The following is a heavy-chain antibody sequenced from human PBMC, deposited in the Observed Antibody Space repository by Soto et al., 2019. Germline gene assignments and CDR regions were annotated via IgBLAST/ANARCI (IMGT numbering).Heavy chain of an antibody. CDR2: IIPIFGTA. Sequence: QVQLVQSGAEVKKPGSSVKVSCKASGGTFSSYAISWVRQAPGQGLEWMGGIIPIFGTANYAQKFQGRVTITADETTRTAYMELSSLRSEDTAVYYCASWDTAMVTLDYWGQGTLVTVSS. CDR1: GGTFSSYA. CDR3: ASWDTAMVTLDY. J-gene: IGHJ4*02. V-gene: IGHV1-69*01. D-gene: IGHD5-18*01.